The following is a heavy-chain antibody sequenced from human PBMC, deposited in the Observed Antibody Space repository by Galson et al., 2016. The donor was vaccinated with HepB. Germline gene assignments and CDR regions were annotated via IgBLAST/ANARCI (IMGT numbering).Heavy chain of an antibody. D-gene: IGHD3-3*01. CDR3: ARGSILRFLEWLPHFDS. CDR1: GGSISSYY. CDR2: IYYSGST. V-gene: IGHV4-59*01. Sequence: ETLSLTCTVSGGSISSYYWSWIRQPPGKGLEWIGYIYYSGSTNYTSSLKSRVTISIDTSKNQFSLKLNSVTAADTAVYYCARGSILRFLEWLPHFDSWGQGTLVTVSS. J-gene: IGHJ4*02.